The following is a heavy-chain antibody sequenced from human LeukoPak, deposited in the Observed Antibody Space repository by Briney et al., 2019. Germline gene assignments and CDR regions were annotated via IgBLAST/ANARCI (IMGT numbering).Heavy chain of an antibody. CDR1: GFTFSSSW. J-gene: IGHJ4*02. CDR3: ARIQSLGSSFSSFDY. Sequence: GGSLRLSCAASGFTFSSSWMHWVRQAPGKGLVWISRISNVGSSTNYADSVKGRFTVSRDNSKNTLYLQMNSLTADDTAVYYCARIQSLGSSFSSFDYWGQGTLVTVSS. D-gene: IGHD6-13*01. CDR2: ISNVGSST. V-gene: IGHV3-74*01.